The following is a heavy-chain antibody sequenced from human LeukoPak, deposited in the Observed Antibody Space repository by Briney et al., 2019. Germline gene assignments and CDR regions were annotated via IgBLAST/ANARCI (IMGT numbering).Heavy chain of an antibody. CDR2: IRNKVNSHTT. Sequence: GSLRLSCAASGFSFSDHYMDWVRQAPGKGLEWVGRIRNKVNSHTTEYAASVKGRSTISRDDSQNTLYLQMNSLKTEDTAVYYCARPESDAWSGALSVHWGQGTLVTVSS. V-gene: IGHV3-72*01. J-gene: IGHJ4*02. CDR1: GFSFSDHY. D-gene: IGHD3-10*01. CDR3: ARPESDAWSGALSVH.